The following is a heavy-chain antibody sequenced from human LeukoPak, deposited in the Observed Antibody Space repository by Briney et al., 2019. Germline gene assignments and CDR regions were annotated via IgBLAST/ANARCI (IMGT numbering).Heavy chain of an antibody. CDR1: GFTFSSYW. D-gene: IGHD3-3*01. CDR2: ISGSGGST. CDR3: VTIFGVVITPPYAFDI. V-gene: IGHV3-23*01. J-gene: IGHJ3*02. Sequence: GGSLRLSCAASGFTFSSYWMSWVRQAPGKGLEWVSAISGSGGSTYYADSVKGRFTISRDNSKNTLYLQMNSLRAEDTAVYYCVTIFGVVITPPYAFDIWGQGTMVTVSS.